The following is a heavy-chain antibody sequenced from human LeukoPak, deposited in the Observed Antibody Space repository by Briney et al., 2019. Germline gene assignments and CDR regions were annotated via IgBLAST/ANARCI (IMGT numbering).Heavy chain of an antibody. CDR1: GFTFSTYS. J-gene: IGHJ4*02. CDR2: ISSSGSTI. D-gene: IGHD6-19*01. CDR3: ARYTIGWSFDY. V-gene: IGHV3-48*04. Sequence: GGSLRLSCAASGFTFSTYSMNWVRQAPGKGLEWVSYISSSGSTIYYADSVKGRFTISRDNAKNSLYLQMSSLRAGDTAVYYCARYTIGWSFDYLGQGTLVTVSS.